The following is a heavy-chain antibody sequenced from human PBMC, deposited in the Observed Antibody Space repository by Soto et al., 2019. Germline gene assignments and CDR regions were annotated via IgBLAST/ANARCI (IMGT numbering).Heavy chain of an antibody. Sequence: SETLSLTCTVSGGSISSYYWSWIRQPPGKGLEWIGYIYYSGSTNYNPSLKSRVTISVDTSKNQFSLKLSSVTAADTAVYYCGRMQQLVMDFDYWGQGTLVTVSS. D-gene: IGHD6-13*01. V-gene: IGHV4-59*08. CDR3: GRMQQLVMDFDY. CDR1: GGSISSYY. CDR2: IYYSGST. J-gene: IGHJ4*02.